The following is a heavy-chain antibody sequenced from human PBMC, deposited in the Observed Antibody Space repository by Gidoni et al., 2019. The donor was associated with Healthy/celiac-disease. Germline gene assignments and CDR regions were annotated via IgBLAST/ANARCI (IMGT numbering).Heavy chain of an antibody. J-gene: IGHJ4*02. CDR2: ISSSSSYI. CDR1: GFTFSSYS. D-gene: IGHD2-15*01. V-gene: IGHV3-21*01. Sequence: AASGFTFSSYSMNWFRQAPGKGLEWVTTISSSSSYIYYADSVKRRFTISRDNAKNSLYLQMNSLRAEDTAVYYCARDCSSGSCYAFDYWGQGTLVTVSS. CDR3: ARDCSSGSCYAFDY.